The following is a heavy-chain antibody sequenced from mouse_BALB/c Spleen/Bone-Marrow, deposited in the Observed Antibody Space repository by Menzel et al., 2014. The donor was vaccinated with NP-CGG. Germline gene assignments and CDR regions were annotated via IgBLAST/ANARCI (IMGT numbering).Heavy chain of an antibody. J-gene: IGHJ2*01. Sequence: VKLMESGAGLVKPGASVKLSCKASGHTFTEYIIHWVKQRSGQGLEWIGWFYPGSGSIKYNEKFKDKATLTADKSSSTVYMELSRLTSEDSAVYFCARHEGGEMGFDYWGQGTTLTVSS. CDR1: GHTFTEYI. CDR3: ARHEGGEMGFDY. CDR2: FYPGSGSI. D-gene: IGHD2-3*01. V-gene: IGHV1-62-2*01.